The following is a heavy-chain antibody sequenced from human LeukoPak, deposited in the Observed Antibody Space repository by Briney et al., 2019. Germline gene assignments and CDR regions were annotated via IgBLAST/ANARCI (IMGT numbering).Heavy chain of an antibody. V-gene: IGHV3-30*18. Sequence: GGSLRLSCAASGFTFSSSGMHWVRQAPGKGLEWVAVISYDGSNKYYADSVKGRFTISRDNSKNTLYLQMNSLRAEDTAVYYCAKELYCSGGSCYSAYYYYGMDVWGQGTTVTVSS. CDR2: ISYDGSNK. J-gene: IGHJ6*02. D-gene: IGHD2-15*01. CDR3: AKELYCSGGSCYSAYYYYGMDV. CDR1: GFTFSSSG.